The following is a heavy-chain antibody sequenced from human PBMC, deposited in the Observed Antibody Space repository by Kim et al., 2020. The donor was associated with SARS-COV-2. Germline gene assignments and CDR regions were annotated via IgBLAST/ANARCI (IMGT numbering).Heavy chain of an antibody. Sequence: SETLSLTCTVSGGSISSGGYYWSWIRQHPGKGLEWIGYIYYSGSTYYNPSLKSRVTISVDTSKNQFSLKLSSVTAADTAVYYCALETRAAAGIQAFSRFDPWGQGTLVTVSS. V-gene: IGHV4-31*03. J-gene: IGHJ5*02. CDR3: ALETRAAAGIQAFSRFDP. CDR1: GGSISSGGYY. D-gene: IGHD6-13*01. CDR2: IYYSGST.